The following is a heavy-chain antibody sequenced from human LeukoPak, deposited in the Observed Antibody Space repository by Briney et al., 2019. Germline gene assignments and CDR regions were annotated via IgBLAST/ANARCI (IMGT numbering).Heavy chain of an antibody. CDR3: ASAMVRGVIFLDY. D-gene: IGHD3-10*01. CDR2: IKQDGSEK. J-gene: IGHJ4*02. CDR1: GFTFSSYW. V-gene: IGHV3-7*01. Sequence: GALRLSCAASGFTFSSYWMSWVRQAPGKGLEWVANIKQDGSEKYHVDSVKGRFTISRDNAKNSLYLQMNSLRAEDTAVYYCASAMVRGVIFLDYWGQGTLVTVSS.